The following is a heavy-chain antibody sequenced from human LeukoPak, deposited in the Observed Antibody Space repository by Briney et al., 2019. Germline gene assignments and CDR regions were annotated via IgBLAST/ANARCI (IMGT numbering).Heavy chain of an antibody. D-gene: IGHD3-22*01. Sequence: GRSLRLSCAASGFTFSSYAMSWVSQDPGKGLEWVSAISGSGGSTYYADSVKGRFTISRDNSKNTLYLQMNSLRAEDRAVYYCAKDRIITTITDWGQGTLVTVSS. CDR2: ISGSGGST. V-gene: IGHV3-23*01. CDR3: AKDRIITTITD. J-gene: IGHJ4*02. CDR1: GFTFSSYA.